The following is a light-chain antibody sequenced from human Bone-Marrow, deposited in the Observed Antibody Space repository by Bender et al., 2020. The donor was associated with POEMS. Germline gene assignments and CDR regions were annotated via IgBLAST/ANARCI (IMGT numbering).Light chain of an antibody. CDR1: STDIGMYDF. CDR2: EVN. V-gene: IGLV2-23*02. J-gene: IGLJ3*02. Sequence: QSALTQPASVSGSPGQSITISCTGTSTDIGMYDFVSWYQQHPGTAPKLIIYEVNKRPSGVSDRFSGSKTGNTASLTISGLQAEDEAEYYCCSHGGSRNFWVFGGGTKLTVL. CDR3: CSHGGSRNFWV.